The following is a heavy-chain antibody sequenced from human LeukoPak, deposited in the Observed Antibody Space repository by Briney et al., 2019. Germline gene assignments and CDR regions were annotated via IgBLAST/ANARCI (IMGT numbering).Heavy chain of an antibody. V-gene: IGHV3-13*01. CDR1: GFTFSSYD. CDR2: IGTAGDT. J-gene: IGHJ4*02. D-gene: IGHD1-1*01. CDR3: VRDVEL. Sequence: GGSLRLSCAASGFTFSSYDMHWVRQATGKGLEWVSAIGTAGDTYYPGSVKGRFTISRDNAKNSVFLEMSSLRVEDTAVYYCVRDVELWGQGTLVTVSS.